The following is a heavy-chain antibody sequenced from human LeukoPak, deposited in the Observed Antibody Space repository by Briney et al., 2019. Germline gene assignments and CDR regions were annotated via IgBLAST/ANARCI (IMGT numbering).Heavy chain of an antibody. CDR1: GFTFSSYW. D-gene: IGHD2-2*01. CDR2: VKQDGSEK. V-gene: IGHV3-7*01. J-gene: IGHJ4*02. Sequence: GSLRLSCSASGFTFSSYWVTWVRPAPGKGLEWVANVKQDGSEKNYVDSVKGRFTISRDNAKNSLYLQMNSLRVDDTAVYYCARALGYCSTNSCYYFDNWGQGTLVTVSS. CDR3: ARALGYCSTNSCYYFDN.